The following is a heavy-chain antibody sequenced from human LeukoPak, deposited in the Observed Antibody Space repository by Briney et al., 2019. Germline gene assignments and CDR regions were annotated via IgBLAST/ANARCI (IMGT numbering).Heavy chain of an antibody. V-gene: IGHV3-9*01. D-gene: IGHD3-3*01. CDR1: GFTFDDYA. J-gene: IGHJ6*03. Sequence: GGSLRLSCAASGFTFDDYAMHWVRQAPGKGLEWVSGISWNSGSIGYADSAKGRFTISRDNAKNSLYLQMNSLRAEDTALYYCAKVYDYDFWGYMDVWGKGTTVTVSS. CDR2: ISWNSGSI. CDR3: AKVYDYDFWGYMDV.